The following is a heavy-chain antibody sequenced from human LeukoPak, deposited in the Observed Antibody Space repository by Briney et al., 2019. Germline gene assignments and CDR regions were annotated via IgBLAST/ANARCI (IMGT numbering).Heavy chain of an antibody. CDR3: ARDGYSSGWYEVDY. CDR2: ISAYNGNT. D-gene: IGHD6-19*01. V-gene: IGHV1-18*01. J-gene: IGHJ4*02. CDR1: GYTFTSCG. Sequence: ASVKVTCKASGYTFTSCGISWVRQAPGQGLEWMGWISAYNGNTNYAQKLQGRVTMTTDTSTSTAYMELRSLRSDDTAVYYCARDGYSSGWYEVDYWGQGTLVTVSS.